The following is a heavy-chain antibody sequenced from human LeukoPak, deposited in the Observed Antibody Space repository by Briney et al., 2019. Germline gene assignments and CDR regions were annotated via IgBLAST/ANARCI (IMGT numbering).Heavy chain of an antibody. Sequence: GGSLRLSCAASGFTFSRYGMHWVRQAPGKGLEWVALISYDGSDKYYADSVKGRFTISRDNSKITLYLQMNSLRAEDTAAYYCAKDHGYGGYDWIDYWAQGTLVTVSS. V-gene: IGHV3-30*18. D-gene: IGHD5-12*01. CDR2: ISYDGSDK. CDR1: GFTFSRYG. J-gene: IGHJ4*02. CDR3: AKDHGYGGYDWIDY.